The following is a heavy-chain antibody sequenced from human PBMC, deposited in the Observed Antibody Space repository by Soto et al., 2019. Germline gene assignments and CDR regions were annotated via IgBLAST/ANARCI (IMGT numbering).Heavy chain of an antibody. CDR3: AKDRGALRWSEEHYYFDY. V-gene: IGHV3-30*18. CDR2: LLYDGSKK. CDR1: GFTFSSYG. D-gene: IGHD2-15*01. Sequence: QEYLVQSGGGVVQPGGSLRLSCAASGFTFSSYGMPWVRQAPGKGLEWVAVLLYDGSKKYYADSMKGRFTISRDNSKNTLYLQMNSLRAEDSALYYCAKDRGALRWSEEHYYFDYWGQGSLVTVSS. J-gene: IGHJ4*02.